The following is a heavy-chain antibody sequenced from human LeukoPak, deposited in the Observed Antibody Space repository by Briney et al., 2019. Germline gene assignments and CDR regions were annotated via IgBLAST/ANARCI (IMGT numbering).Heavy chain of an antibody. CDR3: AKVDGYNVGY. CDR1: RFTLSTYG. J-gene: IGHJ4*02. CDR2: IRYDGSNK. V-gene: IGHV3-30*02. Sequence: GGSLRLSCAASRFTLSTYGMHWVRQAPGKGLEWVSFIRYDGSNKYYADSVKGRFTISRDNSKNTLYLQMNSLRVEDTAVYYCAKVDGYNVGYWGQGTLVTVSS. D-gene: IGHD5-24*01.